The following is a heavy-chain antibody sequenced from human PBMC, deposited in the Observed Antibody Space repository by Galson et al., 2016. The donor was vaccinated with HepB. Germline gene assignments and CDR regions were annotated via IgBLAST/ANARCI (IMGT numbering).Heavy chain of an antibody. V-gene: IGHV3-53*01. Sequence: SLRLSCAGSGFSVRSNYMNWVRQAPGKGLEWVSVIYSGGATSYADSVKGRFTISRDTSNNTVFLQMNSLRTEYTAVYYWAKNLDSGWHLPFDYWGQGTLVTVSS. D-gene: IGHD3-22*01. CDR3: AKNLDSGWHLPFDY. J-gene: IGHJ4*02. CDR2: IYSGGAT. CDR1: GFSVRSNY.